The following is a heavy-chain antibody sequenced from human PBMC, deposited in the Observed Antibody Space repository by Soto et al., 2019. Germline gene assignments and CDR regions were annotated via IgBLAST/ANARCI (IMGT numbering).Heavy chain of an antibody. V-gene: IGHV2-5*02. CDR2: IYWDDDK. CDR3: AHSNGHWGY. D-gene: IGHD3-16*01. Sequence: QITLKESGPTLVKPTQTLTLTCTFSGFSLSTSGVGVGWIRQPPGKALEWLALIYWDDDKRYSPSLKSRLTITKDTSKNQVVLTMTNIDPVDTATYYCAHSNGHWGYWGQGTLVTVSS. J-gene: IGHJ4*02. CDR1: GFSLSTSGVG.